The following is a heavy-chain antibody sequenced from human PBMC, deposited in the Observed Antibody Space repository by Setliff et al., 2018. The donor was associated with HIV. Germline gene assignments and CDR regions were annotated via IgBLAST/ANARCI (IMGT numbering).Heavy chain of an antibody. D-gene: IGHD6-13*01. Sequence: GASVKVSCKASGYTFSSYGVSWVRQAPGQGLEWMGWINGGIGNTKYSQKFQDRVTITRDSSADTSYMELSSLRSEDTTVYYCASGYARGSMTHWGQGTLVTVSS. CDR2: INGGIGNT. CDR3: ASGYARGSMTH. J-gene: IGHJ4*02. CDR1: GYTFSSYG. V-gene: IGHV1-3*01.